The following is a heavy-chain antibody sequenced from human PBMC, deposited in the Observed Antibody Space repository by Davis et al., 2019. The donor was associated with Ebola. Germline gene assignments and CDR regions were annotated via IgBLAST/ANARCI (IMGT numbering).Heavy chain of an antibody. D-gene: IGHD6-6*01. V-gene: IGHV4-34*01. CDR3: ARGRGIAAPRFDY. J-gene: IGHJ4*02. CDR2: INHSGST. CDR1: GGSSNGYY. Sequence: MPSETLSLTCAVYGGSSNGYYWSWIRQHPGKGLEWIGEINHSGSTNYNPSLKSRVTISVDTSKNQFSLKLSSVTAADTAVYYCARGRGIAAPRFDYWGQGTLVTVSS.